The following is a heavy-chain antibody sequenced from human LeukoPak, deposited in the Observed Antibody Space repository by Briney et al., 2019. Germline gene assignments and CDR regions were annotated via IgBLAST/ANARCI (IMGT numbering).Heavy chain of an antibody. CDR1: GYTFTSYE. Sequence: ASVKVSCKPSGYTFTSYEINWVRQAPGQGLDWMGWMNPNSDNAGYAQKFQGRVTMTRNPSISTAYMELSSLRSEDTAVYYCARNVRDTGAFDYWGQGTLVTVSS. V-gene: IGHV1-8*01. J-gene: IGHJ4*02. D-gene: IGHD5-18*01. CDR2: MNPNSDNA. CDR3: ARNVRDTGAFDY.